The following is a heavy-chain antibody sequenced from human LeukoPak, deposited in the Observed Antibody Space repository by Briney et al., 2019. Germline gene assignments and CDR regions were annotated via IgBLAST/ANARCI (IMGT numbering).Heavy chain of an antibody. D-gene: IGHD6-19*01. J-gene: IGHJ5*01. V-gene: IGHV3-7*03. Sequence: GGSLRLSCVASGFTFSNYWMSWVRQAPGKGLEWVANIKQDGSEKYYVDSVKGRFTISRDNAKNSLNLQMNSLRAEDTAVYYCAKDRWRGFYSSGWFDYWGQGTLVTVSS. CDR3: AKDRWRGFYSSGWFDY. CDR1: GFTFSNYW. CDR2: IKQDGSEK.